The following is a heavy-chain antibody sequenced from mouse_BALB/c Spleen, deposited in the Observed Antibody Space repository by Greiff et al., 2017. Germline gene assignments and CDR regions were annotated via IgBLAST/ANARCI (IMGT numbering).Heavy chain of an antibody. CDR2: ISCYNGAT. D-gene: IGHD1-1*01. V-gene: IGHV1S34*01. CDR1: GYSFTGYY. CDR3: SRYDYGCNYFDY. J-gene: IGHJ2*01. Sequence: LVKTGASVKISCKASGYSFTGYYMHWVKQSHGKSLEWIGYISCYNGATSYKQKFKGKATFTVDTSSSTTYMQFNSLTSEDSAVYYCSRYDYGCNYFDYWGQGTTLTVSS.